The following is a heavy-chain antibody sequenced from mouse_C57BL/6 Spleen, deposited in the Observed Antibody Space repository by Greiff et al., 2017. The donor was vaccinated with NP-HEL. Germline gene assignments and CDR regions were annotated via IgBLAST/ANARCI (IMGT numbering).Heavy chain of an antibody. CDR3: ASGTVVATDWYFDV. Sequence: DVMLVESGGGLVQPGGSLSLSCAASGFTFTDYYMSWVRQPPGKALEWLGFIRNKANGYTTEYSASVKGRFTISRDNSQSILYLQMNALRAEDSATYYCASGTVVATDWYFDVWGTGTTVTVSS. D-gene: IGHD1-1*01. CDR1: GFTFTDYY. CDR2: IRNKANGYTT. V-gene: IGHV7-3*01. J-gene: IGHJ1*03.